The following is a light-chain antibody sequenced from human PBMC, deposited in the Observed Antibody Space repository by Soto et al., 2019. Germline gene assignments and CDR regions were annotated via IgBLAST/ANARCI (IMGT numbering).Light chain of an antibody. V-gene: IGLV3-21*04. J-gene: IGLJ2*01. CDR3: QVWDSSSDHVL. Sequence: SYELTQPPSVSVAPGKTARITCGGNNIEDKSVHWYQQKPGQAPVLVIYFDSGRPSVIPERFSGSNSGNTATLTISRVEAGDEADYYCQVWDSSSDHVLFGGGTKVTVL. CDR1: NIEDKS. CDR2: FDS.